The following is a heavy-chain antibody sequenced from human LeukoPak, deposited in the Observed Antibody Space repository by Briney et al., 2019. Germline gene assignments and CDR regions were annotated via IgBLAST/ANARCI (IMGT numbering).Heavy chain of an antibody. D-gene: IGHD3-9*01. CDR3: ARDHATIGRYDY. J-gene: IGHJ4*02. Sequence: ASVKVSCKASGYTFSNYYTHWVRQAPGQGLEWMGTINPSGGRTTYAQKFQGRVTMTRDTSTRTVYMELRNLRSEDTAVYYCARDHATIGRYDYWGQGTLVTVSS. V-gene: IGHV1-46*01. CDR1: GYTFSNYY. CDR2: INPSGGRT.